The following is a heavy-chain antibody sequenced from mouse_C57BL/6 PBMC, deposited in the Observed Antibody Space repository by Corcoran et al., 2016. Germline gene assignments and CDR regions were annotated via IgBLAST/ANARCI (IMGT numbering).Heavy chain of an antibody. J-gene: IGHJ3*01. CDR1: GYTFTTYG. CDR2: INTYSGVP. D-gene: IGHD3-2*02. Sequence: QIQLVQSGPELKKPGETVKISCKASGYTFTTYGMSWVKQAPGKGLKWMGWINTYSGVPTYADDFKGRFAFSLETSASTAYLQINNLKNEDTATYFCARSSGYPAWFAYWGQGTLVTVSA. CDR3: ARSSGYPAWFAY. V-gene: IGHV9-3*01.